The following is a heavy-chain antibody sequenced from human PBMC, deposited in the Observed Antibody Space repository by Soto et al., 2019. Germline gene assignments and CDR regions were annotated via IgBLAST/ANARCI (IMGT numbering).Heavy chain of an antibody. Sequence: EVQLVESGGGLVQPGGSLRLSCVASGFIFSNYWMHWVRQTPDKGLEWVANIKQDGSEKYYVESVNGRFTISRDNAKNLLFLQMNNLRAEDTAVYYCARGGTIREWLTDHWGQGTLVTVSS. V-gene: IGHV3-7*04. CDR2: IKQDGSEK. CDR1: GFIFSNYW. CDR3: ARGGTIREWLTDH. J-gene: IGHJ5*02. D-gene: IGHD5-12*01.